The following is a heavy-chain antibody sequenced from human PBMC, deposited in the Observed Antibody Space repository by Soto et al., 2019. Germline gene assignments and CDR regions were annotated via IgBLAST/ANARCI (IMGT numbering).Heavy chain of an antibody. CDR1: GGSFSGYY. CDR3: ARDGGGDSSGYYYGFDY. D-gene: IGHD3-22*01. V-gene: IGHV4-34*01. J-gene: IGHJ4*02. Sequence: SETLSLTCAVYGGSFSGYYWSWIRQPPGKGLEWIGEINHSGSANYNPSLKSRVTISVDTSKNQFSLKLSSVTAADTAVYYCARDGGGDSSGYYYGFDYWGQGTLVTVSS. CDR2: INHSGSA.